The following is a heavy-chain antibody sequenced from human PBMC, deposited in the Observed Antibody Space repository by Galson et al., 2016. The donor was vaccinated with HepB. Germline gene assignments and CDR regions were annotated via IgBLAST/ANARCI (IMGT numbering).Heavy chain of an antibody. CDR3: ARDLLELGLLENY. Sequence: SLRLSCAASGFTFSSYGMHWVRQAPGKGLEWVAVIWYDGSNKYYADSVKGRFTISRDNSKNTLYLQMNSLRAEDTAVYFCARDLLELGLLENYWGRGTLVTVSS. J-gene: IGHJ4*02. CDR2: IWYDGSNK. V-gene: IGHV3-33*01. D-gene: IGHD1-1*01. CDR1: GFTFSSYG.